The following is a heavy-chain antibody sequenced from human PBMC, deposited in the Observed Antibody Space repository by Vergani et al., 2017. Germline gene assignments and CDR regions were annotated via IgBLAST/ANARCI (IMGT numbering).Heavy chain of an antibody. CDR1: GFTFSSYG. CDR2: ISYDGSNK. V-gene: IGHV3-30*03. D-gene: IGHD6-13*01. J-gene: IGHJ4*02. CDR3: ARGAPHHSSSWYVDY. Sequence: QVQLVESGGGVVQPGRSLRLSCAASGFTFSSYGMHWVRQAPGKGLEWVAVISYDGSNKYYADSVKGRFTISRDNSKNTLYLQMNSLRAEDTAVYYCARGAPHHSSSWYVDYWGQGTLVTVSS.